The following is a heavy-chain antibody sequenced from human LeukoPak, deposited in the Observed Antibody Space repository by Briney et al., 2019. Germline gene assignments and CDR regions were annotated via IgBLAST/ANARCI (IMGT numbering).Heavy chain of an antibody. Sequence: GGSLRLSCAASGFTFSSYWMHWVRQAPGNGLVWVSRISTDGSSTSYADFVKGRFTISRDNAKNTLFLQMNSLRAEDTAVYYCARDFLWGSGSRWGQGTLVTVSS. CDR3: ARDFLWGSGSR. CDR2: ISTDGSST. D-gene: IGHD3-10*01. CDR1: GFTFSSYW. V-gene: IGHV3-74*01. J-gene: IGHJ4*02.